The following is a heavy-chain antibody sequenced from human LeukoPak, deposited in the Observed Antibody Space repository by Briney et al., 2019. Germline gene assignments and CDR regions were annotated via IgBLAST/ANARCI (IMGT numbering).Heavy chain of an antibody. CDR2: MNPNSGNT. V-gene: IGHV1-8*02. D-gene: IGHD6-25*01. CDR3: ARGAEYMDV. J-gene: IGHJ6*03. CDR1: GYTFSSYG. Sequence: ASVKVSRKASGYTFSSYGISWGRRGTGQGLEWMGWMNPNSGNTGYAQKFQGRVTMTRNTSISTAYMELSSLRSEDTAVYYCARGAEYMDVWAKGPRSPSP.